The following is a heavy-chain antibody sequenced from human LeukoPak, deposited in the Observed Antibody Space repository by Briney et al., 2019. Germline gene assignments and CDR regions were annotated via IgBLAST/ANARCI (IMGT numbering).Heavy chain of an antibody. V-gene: IGHV1-46*01. CDR2: INPSGGST. CDR1: GYTFTSYY. CDR3: AREGGICSSTSCSLNWNALYYFDY. Sequence: ASVKVSCKASGYTFTSYYMHWVRQAPGQGLEWMGIINPSGGSTSYAQKFQGRVTMTRDTSTSTVYMELSSLRSEDTAVYYCAREGGICSSTSCSLNWNALYYFDYWGQGTLVTVSS. J-gene: IGHJ4*02. D-gene: IGHD2-2*01.